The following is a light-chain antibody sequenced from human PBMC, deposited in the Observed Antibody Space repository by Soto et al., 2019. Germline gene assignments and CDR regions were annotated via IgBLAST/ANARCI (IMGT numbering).Light chain of an antibody. V-gene: IGKV1-33*01. CDR2: DAS. CDR3: QKCDYLPI. Sequence: DIQMTQSPSSLSASVGDRVTITCQASHDITSYLNWYQHKPGKAPKLLIYDASILEAGVPSRFSGSGCGTHFTFTISSLQPEGVATYYCQKCDYLPIFGPGTTVDFK. J-gene: IGKJ3*01. CDR1: HDITSY.